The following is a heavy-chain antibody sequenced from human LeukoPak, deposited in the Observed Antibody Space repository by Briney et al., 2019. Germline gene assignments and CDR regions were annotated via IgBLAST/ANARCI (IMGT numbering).Heavy chain of an antibody. CDR3: AKPLGTSTIDFLIDY. CDR1: GFTFSSYW. D-gene: IGHD7-27*01. CDR2: ISRDGSDK. Sequence: GGSLRLSCAASGFTFSSYWMGWVRQAPGRGLEWVAVISRDGSDKFYADPVKGRFTISRDNSKNTLYLQIDSLRAEDTAMYYCAKPLGTSTIDFLIDYWGQGTLVTVSS. J-gene: IGHJ4*02. V-gene: IGHV3-30*18.